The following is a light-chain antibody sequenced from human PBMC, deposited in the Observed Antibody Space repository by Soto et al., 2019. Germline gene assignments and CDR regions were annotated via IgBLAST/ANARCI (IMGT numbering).Light chain of an antibody. J-gene: IGLJ3*02. CDR1: GSDVGSYNY. CDR3: SSYTTDTIGV. CDR2: EVN. V-gene: IGLV2-14*01. Sequence: QSALTQPASVSGSPGQSITLSCIGTGSDVGSYNYVSWYQQRPGKAPKLMIYEVNNRPSGVSDRFSGSKSANTASLTISGLQSEDEATYYCSSYTTDTIGVFGGGTKVTVL.